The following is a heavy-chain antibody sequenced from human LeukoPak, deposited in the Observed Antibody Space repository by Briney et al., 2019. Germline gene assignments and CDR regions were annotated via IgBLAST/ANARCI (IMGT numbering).Heavy chain of an antibody. CDR1: GYTFTSYG. V-gene: IGHV1-18*01. J-gene: IGHJ6*03. D-gene: IGHD5-24*01. CDR2: ISAYNGNT. CDR3: ARDVWVIGGYKPKSYYYYYMDV. Sequence: GASVKVSCKASGYTFTSYGISWVRQAPGQGLEWMGWISAYNGNTNYAQKLQGRVTITTDTSTSTAYMELRSLRSDDTAVYYCARDVWVIGGYKPKSYYYYYMDVWGKGTTVTVSS.